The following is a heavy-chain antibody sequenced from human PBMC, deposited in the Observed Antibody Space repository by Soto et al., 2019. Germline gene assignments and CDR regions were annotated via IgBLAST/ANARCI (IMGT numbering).Heavy chain of an antibody. CDR1: GGTFGSDA. D-gene: IGHD3-22*01. J-gene: IGHJ5*02. Sequence: SVKVSCKASGGTFGSDAITWVRQAPGQGLEWVGRIIPIFGATNYAQNLQGRVTISADKSTLTSYMELHSLTSDDTALYYCVRDRTDSGYYTNWLDPWGQGTQVTVSS. CDR2: IIPIFGAT. V-gene: IGHV1-69*06. CDR3: VRDRTDSGYYTNWLDP.